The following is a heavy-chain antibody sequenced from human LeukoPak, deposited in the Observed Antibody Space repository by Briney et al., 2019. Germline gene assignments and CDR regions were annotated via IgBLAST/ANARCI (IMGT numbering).Heavy chain of an antibody. Sequence: GGSLRLSCATSGFSFSIYGMHWVRQAQGKGLEWVALTWYDGSNKNYADSVKGRFTISRDNSKNTLYLQMDNLRAEDTAVYYCAKYQRQWLPKGGFDYWGQGTLVTVSS. CDR3: AKYQRQWLPKGGFDY. CDR2: TWYDGSNK. V-gene: IGHV3-30*02. D-gene: IGHD6-19*01. J-gene: IGHJ4*02. CDR1: GFSFSIYG.